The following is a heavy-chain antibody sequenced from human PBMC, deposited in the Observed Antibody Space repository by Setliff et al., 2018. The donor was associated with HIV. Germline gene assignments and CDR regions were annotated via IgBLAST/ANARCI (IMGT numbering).Heavy chain of an antibody. CDR1: GGSISSSSYY. J-gene: IGHJ5*02. D-gene: IGHD2-15*01. V-gene: IGHV4-39*01. CDR3: AREYCSGGSCYSALRATGEGLFDP. Sequence: KASETLSLTCTVSGGSISSSSYYWGWIRQPPGKGLEWIGSIFYSGSTYYNPSLKSRVIISVDTSKNQFSLKLSSVTAADTAVYYCAREYCSGGSCYSALRATGEGLFDPWGQGTLVTVSS. CDR2: IFYSGST.